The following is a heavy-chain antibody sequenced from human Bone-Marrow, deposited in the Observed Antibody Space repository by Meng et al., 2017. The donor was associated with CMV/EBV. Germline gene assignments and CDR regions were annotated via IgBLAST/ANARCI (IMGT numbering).Heavy chain of an antibody. D-gene: IGHD1-26*01. J-gene: IGHJ4*02. CDR2: ISGSGGST. Sequence: GESLKISCAASGFTFSSYAMSWVRQAPGKGLEWVSAISGSGGSTYYADSVKGRFTISRDNSKNTLYLQMNSLRAEDTAVYYCARRQIVGATTFDYWGQGTLVTVSS. V-gene: IGHV3-23*01. CDR3: ARRQIVGATTFDY. CDR1: GFTFSSYA.